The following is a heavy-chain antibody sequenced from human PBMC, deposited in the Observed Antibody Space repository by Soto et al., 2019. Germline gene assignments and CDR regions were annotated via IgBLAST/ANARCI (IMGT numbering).Heavy chain of an antibody. J-gene: IGHJ4*02. V-gene: IGHV3-21*01. D-gene: IGHD1-26*01. CDR2: LSDSSRHI. Sequence: EVQLVESGGGLVKPGGSLRLSCAASGFTFSSYSMNWVRQAPGKGLEWVSSLSDSSRHIYYADSVKGRFTISRDNAKNSLYLQMNSLRAEDTAVYYCARHWQATSDFDCWGQGTLVTVSS. CDR3: ARHWQATSDFDC. CDR1: GFTFSSYS.